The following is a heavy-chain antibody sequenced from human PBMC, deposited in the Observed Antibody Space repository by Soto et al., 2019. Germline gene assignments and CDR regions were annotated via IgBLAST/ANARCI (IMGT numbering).Heavy chain of an antibody. CDR3: AKRPLKYGGSYFDY. V-gene: IGHV3-23*01. CDR1: GFTFNTYP. CDR2: ISGSGGST. Sequence: EVQLLDSGGALVQPGGSLRLSCAASGFTFNTYPMNWVRQAPGKGLEWVSGISGSGGSTDYADSVKGRFTISRDNSKNMVYLQMNRRRAEDTAVYYCAKRPLKYGGSYFDYWGQGTLVTVSS. J-gene: IGHJ4*02. D-gene: IGHD1-26*01.